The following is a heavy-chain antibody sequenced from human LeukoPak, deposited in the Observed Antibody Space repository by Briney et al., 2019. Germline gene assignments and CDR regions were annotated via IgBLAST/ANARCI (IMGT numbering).Heavy chain of an antibody. CDR3: ARGHSSSWYFDDY. CDR1: GFTFSSYA. Sequence: GGSLRLSCAASGFTFSSYAMSWVRQAPGKGLEWVSAISGSGGSTYYADSVEGRFTISRDNAKNSLYLQMNSLRAEDTAVYYCARGHSSSWYFDDYWGQGTLVTVSS. J-gene: IGHJ4*02. D-gene: IGHD6-13*01. V-gene: IGHV3-23*01. CDR2: ISGSGGST.